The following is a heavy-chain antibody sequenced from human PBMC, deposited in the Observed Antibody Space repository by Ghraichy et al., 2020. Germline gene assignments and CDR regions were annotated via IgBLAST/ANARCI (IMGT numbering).Heavy chain of an antibody. V-gene: IGHV3-21*01. CDR3: ARGSSSWYRGFDY. J-gene: IGHJ4*02. D-gene: IGHD6-13*01. CDR2: ISSSSSYI. CDR1: GFTFSSYS. Sequence: GGSLRLSCAASGFTFSSYSMNWVRQAPGKGLEWVSSISSSSSYIYYADSVKGRFTISRDNAKNSLYLQMNSLRAEDTAVYYCARGSSSWYRGFDYWGQGTLVTVSS.